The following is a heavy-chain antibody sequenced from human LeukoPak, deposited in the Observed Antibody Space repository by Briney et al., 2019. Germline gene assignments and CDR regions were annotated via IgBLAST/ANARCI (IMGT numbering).Heavy chain of an antibody. CDR2: ISPNSDAT. CDR3: GRTSAFDT. V-gene: IGHV1-2*02. CDR1: GYSFNEHY. J-gene: IGHJ3*02. Sequence: GSSVKVSCKASGYSFNEHYIHWMRQAPGQGLEWVGWISPNSDATKYAQKFQGRVIMTRDTSISTAYMELTRLTSDDTAVYYCGRTSAFDTLGQGTMVTVSS.